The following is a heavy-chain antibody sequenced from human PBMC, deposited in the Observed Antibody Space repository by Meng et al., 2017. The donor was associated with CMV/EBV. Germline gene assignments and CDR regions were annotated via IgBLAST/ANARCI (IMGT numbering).Heavy chain of an antibody. J-gene: IGHJ6*02. V-gene: IGHV3-20*04. CDR2: INWNGGST. CDR1: GFTFDDYG. D-gene: IGHD3-22*01. Sequence: GESLKISCAASGFTFDDYGMGWVRQAPGKGLEWVSGINWNGGSTGYADSVKGRFTISRDNAKNSLYLQMNSLRAEDTALYYCARDFSAYDSSGYYAYYGMDVWGQGTTVTVSS. CDR3: ARDFSAYDSSGYYAYYGMDV.